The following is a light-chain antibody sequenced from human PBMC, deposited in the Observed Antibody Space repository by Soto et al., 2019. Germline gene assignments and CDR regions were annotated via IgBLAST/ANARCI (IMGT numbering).Light chain of an antibody. CDR1: RSVSSTY. V-gene: IGKV3-20*01. J-gene: IGKJ2*01. CDR2: GAS. Sequence: EMVLTQSPGTLSLSPGERATLSCRASRSVSSTYLAWYQQKGGQAPRLLIYGASIRATGIPDRFSGSGSGTDFTLTIGRREPEDFAVYYCQQYSNSLYTFGQGTTLEIK. CDR3: QQYSNSLYT.